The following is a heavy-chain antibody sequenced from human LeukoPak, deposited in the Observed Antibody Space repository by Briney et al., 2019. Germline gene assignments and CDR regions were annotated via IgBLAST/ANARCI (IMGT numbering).Heavy chain of an antibody. Sequence: ASVKVSCKASEYSFTGYYMHWVRQAPGQGLEWMGWINPNSGDTKYAQKFQGRVTMTRDTSISTAYMELTRLRSEDTAVYYCARSGVRGVIVFPFDYWGQGTLVTVSS. D-gene: IGHD3-10*01. CDR3: ARSGVRGVIVFPFDY. CDR2: INPNSGDT. V-gene: IGHV1-2*02. CDR1: EYSFTGYY. J-gene: IGHJ4*02.